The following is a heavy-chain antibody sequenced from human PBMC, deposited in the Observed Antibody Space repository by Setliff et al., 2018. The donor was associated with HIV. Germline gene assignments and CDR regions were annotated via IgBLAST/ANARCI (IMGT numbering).Heavy chain of an antibody. J-gene: IGHJ3*02. CDR1: GGSVSTTNYY. Sequence: KPSETLSLTCTVSGGSVSTTNYYWSRIRQPPGKGLEWIGYIHYSGSAAYYSPSLQSRSTISIDTSKNQFSLRLTSVTAADTAIYYCAREVDVLTTSDAFDIWGRGTMVTVSS. V-gene: IGHV4-30-4*08. CDR2: IHYSGSAA. D-gene: IGHD2-21*02. CDR3: AREVDVLTTSDAFDI.